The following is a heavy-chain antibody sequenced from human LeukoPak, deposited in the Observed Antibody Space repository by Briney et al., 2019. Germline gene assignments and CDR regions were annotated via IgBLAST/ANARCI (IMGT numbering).Heavy chain of an antibody. CDR3: ARTYSGSYYFDS. J-gene: IGHJ4*02. D-gene: IGHD1-26*01. CDR2: VYYSGST. Sequence: SETLSLTCTVSGGSISSYYWSWIRQPPGKGLEWIGYVYYSGSTNYNPSLKSRVTISVDTSKNQFSLKLSSVAAAHTAVYYCARTYSGSYYFDSSGQGTLVTVSS. CDR1: GGSISSYY. V-gene: IGHV4-59*01.